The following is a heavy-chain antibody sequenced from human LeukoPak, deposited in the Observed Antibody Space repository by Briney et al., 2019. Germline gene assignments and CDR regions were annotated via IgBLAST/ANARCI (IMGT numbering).Heavy chain of an antibody. CDR2: INHSGST. V-gene: IGHV4-34*01. CDR3: ARGDRVLSERSGSYYYYQYAMGV. CDR1: GGSFSGYY. Sequence: SETLSLTCAVYGGSFSGYYWSWIRQPPGKGLEWIGEINHSGSTNYNPSLKSRVTISVDTSKNQCSLNLTSVTAADTAVYYCARGDRVLSERSGSYYYYQYAMGVWGQGTTVTVSS. J-gene: IGHJ6*02. D-gene: IGHD1-26*01.